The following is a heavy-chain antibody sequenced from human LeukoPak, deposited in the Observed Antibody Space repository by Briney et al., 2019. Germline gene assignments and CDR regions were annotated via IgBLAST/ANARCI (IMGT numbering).Heavy chain of an antibody. J-gene: IGHJ6*02. CDR2: INHSGST. CDR3: ARVYCSSTSCYTPYYYYYGMDV. V-gene: IGHV4-34*01. CDR1: GGSFSGYY. Sequence: SETLSLTCAVYGGSFSGYYRSWIRQPPGKGLEWIGEINHSGSTNYNPSLKSRVTISVDTSKNQFSLKLSSVTAADTAVYYCARVYCSSTSCYTPYYYYYGMDVWGQGTTVTVSS. D-gene: IGHD2-2*02.